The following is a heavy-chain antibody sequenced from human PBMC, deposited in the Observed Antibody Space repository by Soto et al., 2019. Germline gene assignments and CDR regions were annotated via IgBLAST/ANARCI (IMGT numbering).Heavy chain of an antibody. CDR1: GFPSGSYG. J-gene: IGHJ3*01. Sequence: EVQLVESGEGLVKLGGPLSFSFEASGFPSGSYGRNWARQAPGKGLEWVSSISSGSDYIFYADSVKGRFTISRDNAKNSLFLQMNSLTAEDTAVYYCARSPVGDAFNVWGQGTVVTVSS. CDR3: ARSPVGDAFNV. V-gene: IGHV3-21*01. CDR2: ISSGSDYI.